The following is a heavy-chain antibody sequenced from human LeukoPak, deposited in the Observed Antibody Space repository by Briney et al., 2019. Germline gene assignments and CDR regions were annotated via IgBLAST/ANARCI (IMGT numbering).Heavy chain of an antibody. Sequence: PSETLSLTCAVYGGSFSGYYWSWIRQPPGKGLEWIGEINHSGSTNYNPSLKSRVTISVDTSKNQFSRKLSSVTAADTAVYYCARGIAARPRPGRWYWFDPWGQGTLVTVSS. D-gene: IGHD6-6*01. CDR3: ARGIAARPRPGRWYWFDP. CDR2: INHSGST. V-gene: IGHV4-34*01. J-gene: IGHJ5*02. CDR1: GGSFSGYY.